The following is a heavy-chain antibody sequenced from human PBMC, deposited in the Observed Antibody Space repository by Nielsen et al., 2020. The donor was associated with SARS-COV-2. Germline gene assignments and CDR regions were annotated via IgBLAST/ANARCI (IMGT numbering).Heavy chain of an antibody. Sequence: WVRQAPGQRLEWMGWINAGNGNTKYSQKFQGRVTITRDTSASTAYMELSSLRSEDTAVYYCARDFGPGSYYYYCMDVWGKGTTVTVSS. V-gene: IGHV1-3*01. CDR3: ARDFGPGSYYYYCMDV. J-gene: IGHJ6*03. CDR2: INAGNGNT. D-gene: IGHD3-3*01.